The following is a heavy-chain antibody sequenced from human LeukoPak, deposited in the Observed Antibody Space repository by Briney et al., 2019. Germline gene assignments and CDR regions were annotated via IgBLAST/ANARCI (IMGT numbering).Heavy chain of an antibody. CDR1: GFTFSSYG. D-gene: IGHD1-26*01. J-gene: IGHJ4*02. CDR2: IWYDGSNK. V-gene: IGHV3-33*01. Sequence: GGSLRLSCAASGFTFSSYGMHWVRQAPGKGLEWVAVIWYDGSNKYYADSVKGRFTISRDNSKNTLYLQMNSLRAEDTAVYYCARDSLFDIVGDTEGVLDYWGQGTLVTVSS. CDR3: ARDSLFDIVGDTEGVLDY.